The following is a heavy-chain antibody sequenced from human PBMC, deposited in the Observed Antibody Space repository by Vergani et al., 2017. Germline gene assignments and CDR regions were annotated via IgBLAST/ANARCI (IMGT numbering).Heavy chain of an antibody. V-gene: IGHV4-30-2*01. J-gene: IGHJ4*02. CDR1: GGSISSGGYS. CDR2: SYHSGST. D-gene: IGHD1-26*01. Sequence: QLQLQESGSGLVKPSQTLSLTCAVSGGSISSGGYSWSWIRQPPGKGLEWIGYSYHSGSTYYNPSLKSRVTISVDRSKNQFSLKLSSVTAADTAVYYCAAQWEQQYYFDYWGQGTLVTVSS. CDR3: AAQWEQQYYFDY.